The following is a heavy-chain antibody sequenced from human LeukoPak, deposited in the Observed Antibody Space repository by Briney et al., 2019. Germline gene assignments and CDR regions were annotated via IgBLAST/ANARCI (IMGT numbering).Heavy chain of an antibody. Sequence: LSLTCTVSGGSISSYYWSWIRQPPGKGLEWVAVIWYDGSNKYYADSVKGRFTISRDNSKNTLYLQMNSLRAEDTAVYYCATPFGDSPGYGMDVWGKGTTVTVSS. D-gene: IGHD2-21*02. CDR1: GGSISSYY. V-gene: IGHV3-33*08. CDR3: ATPFGDSPGYGMDV. CDR2: IWYDGSNK. J-gene: IGHJ6*04.